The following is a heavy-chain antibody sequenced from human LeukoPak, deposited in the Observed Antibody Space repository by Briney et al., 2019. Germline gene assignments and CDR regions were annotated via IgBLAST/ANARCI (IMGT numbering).Heavy chain of an antibody. J-gene: IGHJ4*02. D-gene: IGHD3-10*02. CDR2: TSANNGDT. CDR1: GYMFNIYG. V-gene: IGHV1-18*01. Sequence: ASVKVSCKATGYMFNIYGISWVRQAPGQGLEWMAWTSANNGDTKYGQKFQGRVTVTTDTSTSTAYMELSSLRSEDTAVYYCVTGMFREPLNDYWGPGTLVTASS. CDR3: VTGMFREPLNDY.